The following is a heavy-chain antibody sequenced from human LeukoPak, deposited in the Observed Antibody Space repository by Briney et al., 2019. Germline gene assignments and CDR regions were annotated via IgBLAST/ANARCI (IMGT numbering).Heavy chain of an antibody. J-gene: IGHJ6*02. CDR1: GYTLTELS. D-gene: IGHD3-9*01. CDR2: FDPEDGET. CDR3: ATPQYYDILTGYPDTYYYYGMDV. V-gene: IGHV1-24*01. Sequence: ASVKVSCKVSGYTLTELSMHWVRQAPGKGLEWIGGFDPEDGETIYAQKFQGRVTMTEDTSTDTAYMELSSLRSEDTAVYYCATPQYYDILTGYPDTYYYYGMDVWGQGTTVTVSS.